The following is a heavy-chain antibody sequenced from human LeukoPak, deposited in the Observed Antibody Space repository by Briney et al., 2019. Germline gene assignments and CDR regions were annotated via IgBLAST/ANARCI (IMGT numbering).Heavy chain of an antibody. CDR1: GYTFTGYS. D-gene: IGHD3-10*01. CDR2: INPNSGGT. Sequence: ASVTDSCKASGYTFTGYSMHWVRQAPGQGLEWMGWINPNSGGTNYAQKFQGRVTMTRDTSISTAYMELSRLRSDDTPVYYCARERVGGYYYGSGSYYISYFDYWGQGTLVTVSS. V-gene: IGHV1-2*02. J-gene: IGHJ4*02. CDR3: ARERVGGYYYGSGSYYISYFDY.